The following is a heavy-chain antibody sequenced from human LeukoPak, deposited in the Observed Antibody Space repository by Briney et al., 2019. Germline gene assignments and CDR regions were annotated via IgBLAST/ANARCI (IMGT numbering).Heavy chain of an antibody. CDR1: GFSFSSYW. Sequence: GGSLRLSCAASGFSFSSYWMSWVRQAPGKGLEWVANIKQDGSEKYYVDSVKGRFAISRDNAKNSLYLHMNSLRAEDTAVYYCARDWILWFGSLREDAFDIWGQGTMVTVSS. D-gene: IGHD3-10*01. J-gene: IGHJ3*02. CDR3: ARDWILWFGSLREDAFDI. V-gene: IGHV3-7*01. CDR2: IKQDGSEK.